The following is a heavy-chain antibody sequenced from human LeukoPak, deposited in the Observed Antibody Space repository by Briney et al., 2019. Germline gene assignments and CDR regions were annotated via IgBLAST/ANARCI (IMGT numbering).Heavy chain of an antibody. CDR1: GYTFTSYG. D-gene: IGHD3-16*02. CDR2: IIPIFGTA. V-gene: IGHV1-69*13. CDR3: ARALRRGLSPFDP. Sequence: SVKVSCKASGYTFTSYGISWVRQAPGQGLEWMGGIIPIFGTANYAQKFQGRVTITADESTSTAYMELSSLRSEDTAVYYCARALRRGLSPFDPWGQGTLVTVSS. J-gene: IGHJ5*02.